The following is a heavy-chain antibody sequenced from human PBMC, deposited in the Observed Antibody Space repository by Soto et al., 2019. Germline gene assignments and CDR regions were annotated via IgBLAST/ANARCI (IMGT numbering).Heavy chain of an antibody. J-gene: IGHJ4*02. D-gene: IGHD6-19*01. Sequence: ASVKVSCKASGYTFTSYGISWVRQAPGQGLEWMGWISAYNGNTNYAQKLQGRVTMTRNTSISTAYMELSSLRSEDTAVYYCARFASSGWFFDYWGQGTLVTVSS. CDR1: GYTFTSYG. CDR2: ISAYNGNT. V-gene: IGHV1-18*01. CDR3: ARFASSGWFFDY.